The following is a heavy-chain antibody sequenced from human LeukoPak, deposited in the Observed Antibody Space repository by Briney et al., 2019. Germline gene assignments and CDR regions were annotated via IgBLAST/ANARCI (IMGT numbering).Heavy chain of an antibody. CDR1: GFTFSSYA. CDR2: ISGSGGST. J-gene: IGHJ3*02. V-gene: IGHV3-23*01. CDR3: ARDIFMVNDAFDI. D-gene: IGHD5-18*01. Sequence: GGSLRLSCAAAGFTFSSYAMSWVRQAPGKGLEWVSAISGSGGSTYYADSVKGRFTISRDNSKNTLYLQMNSLRAEDTAVYYCARDIFMVNDAFDIWGQGTMVTVSS.